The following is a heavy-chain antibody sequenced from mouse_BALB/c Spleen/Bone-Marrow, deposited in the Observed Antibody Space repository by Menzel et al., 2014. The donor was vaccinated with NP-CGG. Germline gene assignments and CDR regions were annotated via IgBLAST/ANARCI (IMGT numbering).Heavy chain of an antibody. J-gene: IGHJ4*01. D-gene: IGHD2-3*01. CDR1: GYAFTNYW. CDR3: ARRDYDGYPYALDY. V-gene: IGHV1-63*01. Sequence: QVQLQQSGAELVRPGTSVKISCKASGYAFTNYWLGWVKQRPGHGLEWIGNIYPGGGHIYYNEKFKGKATLTADKSSSAAYMQLSSLTSEDSAVYFRARRDYDGYPYALDYWGQGTSVTVSS. CDR2: IYPGGGHI.